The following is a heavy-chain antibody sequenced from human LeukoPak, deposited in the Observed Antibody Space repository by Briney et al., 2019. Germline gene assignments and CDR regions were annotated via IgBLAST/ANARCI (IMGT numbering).Heavy chain of an antibody. D-gene: IGHD3-10*01. V-gene: IGHV3-7*03. J-gene: IGHJ4*02. Sequence: GGSLRLSCAASGFTFSSYWMSWVRQAPGKGLEWVANMNRDGSEKNYVDSIKGRFTISRDNAANSLYLQMNSLRAEDTAVYYCAKDYGFKHPSFDYWGQGTLVTVSS. CDR1: GFTFSSYW. CDR3: AKDYGFKHPSFDY. CDR2: MNRDGSEK.